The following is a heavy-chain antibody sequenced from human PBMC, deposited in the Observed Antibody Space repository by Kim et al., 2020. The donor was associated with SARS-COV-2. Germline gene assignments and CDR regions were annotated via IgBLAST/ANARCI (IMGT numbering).Heavy chain of an antibody. CDR1: GFTFSDYY. CDR3: ARSPRTREGFNAKGLYLLRGNYGMDV. J-gene: IGHJ6*02. D-gene: IGHD3-10*01. CDR2: ISTSGSFI. Sequence: GGSLRLSCAASGFTFSDYYINWIRQAPGKGLEWISHISTSGSFISYADSVKGRFTISRDNAKNSVSLQTNSLRDEDTATYYCARSPRTREGFNAKGLYLLRGNYGMDVWGQGATVTVSS. V-gene: IGHV3-11*01.